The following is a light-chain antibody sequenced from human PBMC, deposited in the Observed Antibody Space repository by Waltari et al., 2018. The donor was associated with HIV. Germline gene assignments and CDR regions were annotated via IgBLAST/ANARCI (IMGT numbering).Light chain of an antibody. CDR2: RDN. CDR3: AVLDDTLGGGV. J-gene: IGLJ3*02. CDR1: TANIGANF. V-gene: IGLV1-47*01. Sequence: QSVLTQPPSASGTPGQKVTISCSGGTANIGANFVFWFQQFPGTAPNLLIYRDNLGPSGVPARFFGAKSGTSASLTISGLRSDDEAHYFCAVLDDTLGGGVFGGGTKLTVL.